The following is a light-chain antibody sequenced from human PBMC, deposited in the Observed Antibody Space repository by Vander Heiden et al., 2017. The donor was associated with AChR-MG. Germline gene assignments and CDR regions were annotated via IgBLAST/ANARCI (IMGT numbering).Light chain of an antibody. J-gene: IGKJ1*01. Sequence: DIQLTQSPSSLSASVGDRVTITCRASQSISNFVNWYQQKPGEAPNLLVYAASSRHSGVPSSFSGSGSGTDFALTISRLQPEDFASYHCQQTDIIPWTFGQGTKVEIK. CDR1: QSISNF. CDR3: QQTDIIPWT. CDR2: AAS. V-gene: IGKV1-39*01.